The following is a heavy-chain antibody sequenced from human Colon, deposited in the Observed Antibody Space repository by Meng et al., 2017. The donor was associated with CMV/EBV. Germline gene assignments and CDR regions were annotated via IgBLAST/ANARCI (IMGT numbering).Heavy chain of an antibody. V-gene: IGHV3-66*02. CDR3: ARGPMIAEGV. J-gene: IGHJ4*02. D-gene: IGHD2-21*01. CDR1: GFTISSSY. Sequence: GESLKISCATSGFTISSSYMAWISQTPGKGLEWVALIYSGGSTYYADSVKGRLTISRDDSTDTLFLQMNNLQVEDTGLYYCARGPMIAEGVWGLGTLVTVSS. CDR2: IYSGGST.